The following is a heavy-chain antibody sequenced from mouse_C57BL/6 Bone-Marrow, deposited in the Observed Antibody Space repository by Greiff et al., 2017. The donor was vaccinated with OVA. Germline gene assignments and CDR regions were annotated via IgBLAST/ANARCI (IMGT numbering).Heavy chain of an antibody. D-gene: IGHD1-1*01. CDR1: GFTFSDYG. Sequence: EVKLVESGGGLVQPGGSLKLSCAASGFTFSDYGMAWVRQAPRKGPEWVAFISNLAYSIYYADTVTGRFTISRENAKNTLYLEMSSLRSEDTAMYYCARCYYGSSPLWYFDVWGTGTTVTVSS. CDR2: ISNLAYSI. V-gene: IGHV5-15*01. J-gene: IGHJ1*03. CDR3: ARCYYGSSPLWYFDV.